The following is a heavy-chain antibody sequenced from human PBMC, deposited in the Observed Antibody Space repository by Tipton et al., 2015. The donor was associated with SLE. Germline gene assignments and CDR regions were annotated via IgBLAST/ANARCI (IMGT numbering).Heavy chain of an antibody. V-gene: IGHV3-33*01. CDR1: GFTFSSYG. CDR2: IWYDGSNK. CDR3: ARALLWFGDHMDV. Sequence: SLRLSCAASGFTFSSYGMHWVRQAPGKGLEWVAVIWYDGSNKYYADSVKGRFTISRDNSKNTLYLQMNSLRAEDTAVYYCARALLWFGDHMDVWGKGTTVTVSS. J-gene: IGHJ6*03. D-gene: IGHD3-10*01.